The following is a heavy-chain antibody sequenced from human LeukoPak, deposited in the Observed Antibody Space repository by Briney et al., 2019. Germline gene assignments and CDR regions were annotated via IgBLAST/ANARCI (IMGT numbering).Heavy chain of an antibody. J-gene: IGHJ4*02. CDR3: ANTQSGYDFWSGYYSPHFDY. V-gene: IGHV3-30*04. CDR1: GFTFGSYA. Sequence: PGGSLRLSCAASGFTFGSYAMHWVRQGPGKGLEWVTFTSYDGKNTHYADSVKGRFTISRDNSKNTLYLQMNSLRAEDTAVYYCANTQSGYDFWSGYYSPHFDYWGQGTLVTVSS. D-gene: IGHD3-3*01. CDR2: TSYDGKNT.